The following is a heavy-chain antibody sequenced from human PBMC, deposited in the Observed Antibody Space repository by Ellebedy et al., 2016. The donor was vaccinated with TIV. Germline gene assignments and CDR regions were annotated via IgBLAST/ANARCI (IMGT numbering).Heavy chain of an antibody. D-gene: IGHD6-13*01. V-gene: IGHV3-33*01. CDR3: ARGPPIAARTSWFDP. J-gene: IGHJ5*02. Sequence: GGSLRLSXGASGFNFPSHGMHWVRQAPGKGLEWVAGIDYAGGSFDYYADSVKGRFTISRDNAKNSLYLQMNSLRAEDTAVYYCARGPPIAARTSWFDPWGQGTLVTVSS. CDR1: GFNFPSHG. CDR2: IDYAGGSFD.